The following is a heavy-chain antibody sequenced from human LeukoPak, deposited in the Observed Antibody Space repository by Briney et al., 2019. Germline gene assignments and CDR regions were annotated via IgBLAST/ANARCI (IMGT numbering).Heavy chain of an antibody. CDR2: IYTSGST. J-gene: IGHJ4*02. CDR1: GGSISSGSYY. D-gene: IGHD3-22*01. V-gene: IGHV4-61*02. CDR3: ARDAYYYDSSGYYRFDY. Sequence: KASETLSLTCTVSGGSISSGSYYWSWIRQPAGKGLEWIGRIYTSGSTNYNPSLKSRVTMSVDTSKNQFSLKLSPVTAADTAVYYCARDAYYYDSSGYYRFDYWGQGTLVTVSS.